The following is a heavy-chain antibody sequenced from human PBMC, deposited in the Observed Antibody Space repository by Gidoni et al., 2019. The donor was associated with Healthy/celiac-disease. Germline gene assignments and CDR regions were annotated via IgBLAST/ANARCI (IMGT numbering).Heavy chain of an antibody. CDR1: GGSISSSSDY. CDR3: ARREGETWIHHDYYYGMDV. J-gene: IGHJ6*02. CDR2: IYYSGST. D-gene: IGHD5-18*01. V-gene: IGHV4-39*01. Sequence: QLQLQESGPGLVKPSETLSLTCTVSGGSISSSSDYWGWIRQPPGKGLEWIGSIYYSGSTYYNPSLKSRVTISVDTSKNQFSLKLSSVTAADTAVYYCARREGETWIHHDYYYGMDVWGQGTTVTVSS.